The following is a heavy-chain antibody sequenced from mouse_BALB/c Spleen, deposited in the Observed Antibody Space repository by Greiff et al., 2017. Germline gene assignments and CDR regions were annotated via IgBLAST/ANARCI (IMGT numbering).Heavy chain of an antibody. CDR3: AREIYDGYYLFAY. CDR1: GYSITSGYY. CDR2: ISYDGSN. Sequence: EVQVVESGPGLVKPSQSLSLTCSVTGYSITSGYYWNWIRQFPGNKLEWMGYISYDGSNNYNPSLKNRISITRDTSKNQFFLKLNSVTTEDTATYYCAREIYDGYYLFAYWGQGTLVTVSA. J-gene: IGHJ3*01. D-gene: IGHD2-3*01. V-gene: IGHV3-6*02.